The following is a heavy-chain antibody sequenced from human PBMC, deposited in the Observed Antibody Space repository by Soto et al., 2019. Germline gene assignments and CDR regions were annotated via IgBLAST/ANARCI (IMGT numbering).Heavy chain of an antibody. V-gene: IGHV1-46*03. Sequence: QVQLVQTGAEVRKPGASVKVSCKTSGYTFTSRYLHWVRQGPGQGLEWMGKIDPRGGGDRYAQKFQGRITIIPDASTATVYMELNRLPFEDTAVYYSARGDVSSSGWTLASWGQGTLVTVSS. CDR3: ARGDVSSSGWTLAS. J-gene: IGHJ5*01. D-gene: IGHD6-19*01. CDR2: IDPRGGGD. CDR1: GYTFTSRY.